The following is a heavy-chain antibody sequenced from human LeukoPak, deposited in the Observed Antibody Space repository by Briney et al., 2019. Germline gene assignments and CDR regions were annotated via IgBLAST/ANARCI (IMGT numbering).Heavy chain of an antibody. J-gene: IGHJ4*02. Sequence: RGESLKISCKGSGYSFPNYWIGWVRQMPGKGLEWMGIIYPGDSDTKYSPSFQGQVTISADKSISTAYLQWNSLKASDTAMYYCARHISGWFGDYWGQGTLVTVSS. CDR2: IYPGDSDT. V-gene: IGHV5-51*01. D-gene: IGHD6-13*01. CDR1: GYSFPNYW. CDR3: ARHISGWFGDY.